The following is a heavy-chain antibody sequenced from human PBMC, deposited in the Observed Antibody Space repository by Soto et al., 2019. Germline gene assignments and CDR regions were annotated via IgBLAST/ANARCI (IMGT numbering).Heavy chain of an antibody. D-gene: IGHD1-26*01. CDR1: GFTFSSYA. J-gene: IGHJ6*02. Sequence: GGSLRLSCAASGFTFSSYAMHWVRQAPGKGLEWVAVISYDGSNKYYADSVKGRFTISRDNSKNTLYLQMNSLRAEDTAVYYCARDSGSYRRRGYYYYGMDVWGQGTTVTVSS. V-gene: IGHV3-30-3*01. CDR3: ARDSGSYRRRGYYYYGMDV. CDR2: ISYDGSNK.